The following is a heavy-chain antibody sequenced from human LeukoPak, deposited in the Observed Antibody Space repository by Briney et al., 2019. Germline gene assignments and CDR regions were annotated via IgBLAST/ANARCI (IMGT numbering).Heavy chain of an antibody. CDR3: ARWVDDSSGYYIDY. CDR1: GYTFTGHY. D-gene: IGHD3-22*01. Sequence: ASVKVSCKASGYTFTGHYMHWVRQAPGQGLEWMGWINPNSGGTNYAQKFQGRVTMTRDTSISTAYMELSRLRSDDTAVYYCARWVDDSSGYYIDYWGQGTLVTVSS. V-gene: IGHV1-2*02. J-gene: IGHJ4*02. CDR2: INPNSGGT.